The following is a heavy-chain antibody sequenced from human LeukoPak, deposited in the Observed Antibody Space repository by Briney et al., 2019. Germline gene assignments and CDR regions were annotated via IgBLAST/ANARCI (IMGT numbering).Heavy chain of an antibody. CDR3: AKGRSDFFAYYYYLDV. D-gene: IGHD2-21*02. V-gene: IGHV1-46*03. Sequence: ASVKVSCKASGYTLTSNYIHWVRQAPGQGIEWMGIINPSGGSTTYSQKFQGRVTMTRHTSTSTVYMELTSLRSEDTAVYYCAKGRSDFFAYYYYLDVWGKGTTVTVSS. J-gene: IGHJ6*03. CDR2: INPSGGST. CDR1: GYTLTSNY.